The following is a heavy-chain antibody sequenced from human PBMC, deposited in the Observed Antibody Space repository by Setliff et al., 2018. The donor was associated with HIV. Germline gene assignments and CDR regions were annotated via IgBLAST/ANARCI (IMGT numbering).Heavy chain of an antibody. CDR3: ARDYQQWLPDAFDI. J-gene: IGHJ3*02. CDR2: IIPISGTA. D-gene: IGHD6-19*01. CDR1: GGTFSNYG. V-gene: IGHV1-69*05. Sequence: SVKVSCKASGGTFSNYGMSWVRQAPGQGLEWMGGIIPISGTATYAQKFQGRVTITTDESTRTAYMEVSSLRAEDTAVYYCARDYQQWLPDAFDIWGQGTMVTVSS.